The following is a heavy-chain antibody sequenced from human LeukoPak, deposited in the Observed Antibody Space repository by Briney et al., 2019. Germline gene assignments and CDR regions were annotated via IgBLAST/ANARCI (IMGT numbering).Heavy chain of an antibody. CDR1: GYTFTSYG. J-gene: IGHJ4*02. CDR3: ARGHYYDSSGYYSGNAYFDY. D-gene: IGHD3-22*01. Sequence: ASVKVSCKASGYTFTSYGISWVRQAPGQGLEWMGWISAYNGNTNYAQKLQGRVTMTTDTSTSTAYMELRSLRSDDTAVYYCARGHYYDSSGYYSGNAYFDYWGQGTLVTVSS. CDR2: ISAYNGNT. V-gene: IGHV1-18*01.